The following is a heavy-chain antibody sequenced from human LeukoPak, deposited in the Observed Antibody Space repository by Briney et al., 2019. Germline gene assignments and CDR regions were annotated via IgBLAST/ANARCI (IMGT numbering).Heavy chain of an antibody. J-gene: IGHJ4*02. CDR3: ARDLFYSGNYYNID. V-gene: IGHV4-4*07. Sequence: PSEALSLTCTVSGGSTSSYYWTWIRQPAGKGLEWIGRIYITGSGNYNPSLKSRVTMSVDTSKNQFSLKLSSVTAADTAVYYCARDLFYSGNYYNIDWGQGTLVTVSS. D-gene: IGHD1-26*01. CDR1: GGSTSSYY. CDR2: IYITGSG.